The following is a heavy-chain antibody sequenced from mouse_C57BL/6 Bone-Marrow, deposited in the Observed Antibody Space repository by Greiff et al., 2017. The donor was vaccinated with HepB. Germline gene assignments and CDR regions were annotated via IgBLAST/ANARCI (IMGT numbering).Heavy chain of an antibody. CDR3: ARQSHWDVRFAY. CDR2: INSDGGST. D-gene: IGHD4-1*01. Sequence: VQLKESGGGLVQPGESLKLSCESNEYEFPSHDMSWVRKTPEKRLELVAAINSDGGSTYYPDTMERRFIISRDNTNKTLYLQMSSLRSEDTALYYCARQSHWDVRFAYWGQGTLVTVSA. V-gene: IGHV5-2*01. J-gene: IGHJ3*01. CDR1: EYEFPSHD.